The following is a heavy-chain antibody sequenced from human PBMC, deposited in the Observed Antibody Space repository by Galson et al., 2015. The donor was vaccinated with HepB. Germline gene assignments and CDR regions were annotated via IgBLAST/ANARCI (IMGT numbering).Heavy chain of an antibody. CDR1: GFTFSSYW. Sequence: SLRLSCAASGFTFSSYWMSWVRQAPGKGLEWVANIKQDGSEKYYVDSVKGRFTISRDNAKNSLYLQMNSLRAEDTAVYYCAREDDSGYDAPYYYYGMDVWGQGTTVTVSS. D-gene: IGHD5-12*01. CDR3: AREDDSGYDAPYYYYGMDV. J-gene: IGHJ6*02. V-gene: IGHV3-7*03. CDR2: IKQDGSEK.